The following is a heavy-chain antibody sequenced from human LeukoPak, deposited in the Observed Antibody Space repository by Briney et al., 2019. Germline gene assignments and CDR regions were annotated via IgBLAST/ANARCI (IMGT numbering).Heavy chain of an antibody. CDR2: IRYDGNNK. CDR3: AKDRRFGELLYRPQFDY. CDR1: GFTFSSYA. J-gene: IGHJ4*02. D-gene: IGHD3-10*01. V-gene: IGHV3-30*02. Sequence: GGSLRLSCAASGFTFSSYAMSWVRQAPGKGLEWVAFIRYDGNNKQYADSVKGRFTISRDNSKNTLYLQMNSLRAEDTAVYYCAKDRRFGELLYRPQFDYWGQGTLVTVSS.